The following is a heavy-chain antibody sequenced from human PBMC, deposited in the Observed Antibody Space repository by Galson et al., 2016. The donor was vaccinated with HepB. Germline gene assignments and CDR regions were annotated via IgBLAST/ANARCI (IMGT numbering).Heavy chain of an antibody. CDR2: IWSDGSNT. CDR1: GFTLRSYG. J-gene: IGHJ6*02. V-gene: IGHV3-33*01. CDR3: ARDRVPAARHVYYGMDV. Sequence: SLRLSCAASGFTLRSYGVHWVRQAPGKGLEWVALIWSDGSNTSYADSVKGRFTISRDNSKNTLYLQMNSLRAEDTAVYYCARDRVPAARHVYYGMDVWGQGTKVTVSS. D-gene: IGHD2-2*01.